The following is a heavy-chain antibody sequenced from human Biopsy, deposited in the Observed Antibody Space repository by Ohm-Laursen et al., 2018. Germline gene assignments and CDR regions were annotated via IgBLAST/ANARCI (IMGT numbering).Heavy chain of an antibody. Sequence: SLRLSCTASGFTFSSYDMHWVRQVPGKGLEWVSAIGTAADIYYSGSVKGRFTISRENAKNSLYLQMNSLRAGDTAVYYCARGTFRYDSSGYSWLDPWGQGTLVIVSS. CDR2: IGTAADI. CDR1: GFTFSSYD. CDR3: ARGTFRYDSSGYSWLDP. J-gene: IGHJ5*02. D-gene: IGHD3-22*01. V-gene: IGHV3-13*01.